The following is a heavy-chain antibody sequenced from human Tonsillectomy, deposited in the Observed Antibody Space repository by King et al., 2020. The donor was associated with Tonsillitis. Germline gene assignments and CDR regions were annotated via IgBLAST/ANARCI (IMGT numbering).Heavy chain of an antibody. CDR2: INPSGGST. J-gene: IGHJ4*02. D-gene: IGHD6-19*01. Sequence: VQLVESGAEVKKPGASVKVSCKASGYTFTSYYMHWVRQAPGQGLEWMGIINPSGGSTSYAQKFQGRVTMTRDTSTSTVYMELSSLRSEDTAVYYCAREYEQWLVRLGSFDYWGQGTLVTVSS. CDR3: AREYEQWLVRLGSFDY. V-gene: IGHV1-46*01. CDR1: GYTFTSYY.